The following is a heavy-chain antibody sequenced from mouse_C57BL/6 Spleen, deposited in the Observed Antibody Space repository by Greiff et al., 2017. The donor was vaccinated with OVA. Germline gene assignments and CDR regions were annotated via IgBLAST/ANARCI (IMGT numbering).Heavy chain of an antibody. V-gene: IGHV1-50*01. CDR1: GYTFTSYW. CDR2: IDPSDSDT. CDR3: ARIGTGTIYFDY. D-gene: IGHD4-1*01. Sequence: VQLQQPGAELVKPGASVKLSCKASGYTFTSYWMQWVKQRPGQGLEWIGEIDPSDSDTNYNQKFKGKATLTVDTSSSTAYMQLSSLTSEDSAVYYCARIGTGTIYFDYWGQGTTLTVSS. J-gene: IGHJ2*01.